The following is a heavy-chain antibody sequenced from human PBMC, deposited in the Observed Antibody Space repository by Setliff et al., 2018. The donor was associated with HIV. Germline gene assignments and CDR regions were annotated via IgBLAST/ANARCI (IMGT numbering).Heavy chain of an antibody. CDR3: AKALVVGYYGMDV. Sequence: SVKVSCTASGGTFSSYAISWVRQAPGQGLEWMGGIIPIFGTANYAQKFQGRVTITTDESTSTAYMELSSLRSEDTAVYYCAKALVVGYYGMDVWGQGTTVTVSS. CDR2: IIPIFGTA. J-gene: IGHJ6*02. V-gene: IGHV1-69*05. D-gene: IGHD2-15*01. CDR1: GGTFSSYA.